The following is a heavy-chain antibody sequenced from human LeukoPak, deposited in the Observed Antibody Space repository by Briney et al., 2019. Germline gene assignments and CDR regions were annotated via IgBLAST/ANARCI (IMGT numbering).Heavy chain of an antibody. D-gene: IGHD6-19*01. CDR2: ISWNSGSI. J-gene: IGHJ4*02. CDR3: AKAKTLAVAGPYFDY. V-gene: IGHV3-9*03. CDR1: GFTFDDYA. Sequence: GGSLRLSCAASGFTFDDYAMHWVRQAPGKGLEWDSGISWNSGSIGYADSVKGRFTISRDNAKNSLYLQMNSLRAEDMALYYCAKAKTLAVAGPYFDYWGQGTLVTVSS.